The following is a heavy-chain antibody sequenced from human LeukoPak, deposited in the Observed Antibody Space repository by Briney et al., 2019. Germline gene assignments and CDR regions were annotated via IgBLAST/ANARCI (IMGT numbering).Heavy chain of an antibody. CDR1: GFTFRTYG. Sequence: GGSLRLSCAASGFTFRTYGMHWVRQAPGKGLEWVAFMRYDGSNEYYADSVRGRFTISRDNSKNTLYLQMNSLRAEDTAVYYCAKDYYGSGSLFDYWGQGTLVTVSS. CDR2: MRYDGSNE. D-gene: IGHD3-10*01. V-gene: IGHV3-30*02. J-gene: IGHJ4*02. CDR3: AKDYYGSGSLFDY.